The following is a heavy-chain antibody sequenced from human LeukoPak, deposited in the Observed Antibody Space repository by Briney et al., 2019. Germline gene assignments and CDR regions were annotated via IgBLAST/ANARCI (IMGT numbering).Heavy chain of an antibody. CDR2: ITGSGAST. CDR3: ARDSYGGYDPGAFDI. Sequence: GGSLRLSCAASGFTLTSYGMNWVRQAPGKGLEWVSGITGSGASTYYADSVKGRFTISRDNAKNSLYLQMNSLRAEDTAVYYCARDSYGGYDPGAFDIWGQGTKVTVSS. CDR1: GFTLTSYG. V-gene: IGHV3-23*01. D-gene: IGHD5-12*01. J-gene: IGHJ3*02.